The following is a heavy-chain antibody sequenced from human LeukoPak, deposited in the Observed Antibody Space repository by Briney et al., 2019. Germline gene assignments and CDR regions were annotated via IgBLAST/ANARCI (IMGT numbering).Heavy chain of an antibody. CDR3: ARTSGTYRHFGY. J-gene: IGHJ4*02. CDR2: IYYSGST. D-gene: IGHD1-26*01. V-gene: IGHV4-39*01. CDR1: GGSISSSSYY. Sequence: SETLSLTCTVSGGSISSSSYYWGWIRQPPGKGLEWIGSIYYSGSTYYNPSLKSRVTISVDTSKNQFSLKLSSVTAADTAVYYCARTSGTYRHFGYWGQGTLVTVSS.